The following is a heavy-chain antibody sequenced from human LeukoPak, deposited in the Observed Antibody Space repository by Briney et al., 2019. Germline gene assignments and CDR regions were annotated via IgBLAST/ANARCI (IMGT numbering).Heavy chain of an antibody. Sequence: SETLSLTCTVSGYSISSGYYWAWIRQPPGKGLEWIGSIYYSGSTYYNPSLKSRVTISVDTSKNQFSLKLSSVTAADTAVYYCARAYDYVWGSYEAYYFDYWGQGTLVTVSS. D-gene: IGHD3-16*01. CDR2: IYYSGST. CDR3: ARAYDYVWGSYEAYYFDY. J-gene: IGHJ4*02. V-gene: IGHV4-38-2*02. CDR1: GYSISSGYY.